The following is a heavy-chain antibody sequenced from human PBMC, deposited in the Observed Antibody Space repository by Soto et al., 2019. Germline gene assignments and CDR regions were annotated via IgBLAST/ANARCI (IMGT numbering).Heavy chain of an antibody. J-gene: IGHJ4*02. CDR3: ARVKGGTTRRAFDS. Sequence: QVQLQESGPGLVKPSQTLSLTCTVSGDSISSGGYYWSWIRQHPGKGLEWIGYIYDTGGAYYSPSLKGRVVISVDRSENQFALRLSSVTAADTAVYYCARVKGGTTRRAFDSWGQGTLGTVSS. V-gene: IGHV4-31*03. D-gene: IGHD1-7*01. CDR2: IYDTGGA. CDR1: GDSISSGGYY.